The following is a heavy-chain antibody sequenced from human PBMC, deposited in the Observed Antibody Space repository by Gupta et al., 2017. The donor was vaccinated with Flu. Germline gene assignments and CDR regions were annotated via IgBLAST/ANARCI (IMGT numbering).Heavy chain of an antibody. Sequence: QVQLVESGGGVVQPGRSLRLSCAAPGFTFSSYAMHWVRQAPGKGLEWVAVISYDGSNKYYADSVKGRFTISRDNAKNTLYLQMNSLRAEDTAVYYCARDYWFRAVPAAGGDYYYYYMDVWGKGTTVTVSS. CDR3: ARDYWFRAVPAAGGDYYYYYMDV. D-gene: IGHD2-2*01. CDR1: GFTFSSYA. CDR2: ISYDGSNK. V-gene: IGHV3-30-3*01. J-gene: IGHJ6*03.